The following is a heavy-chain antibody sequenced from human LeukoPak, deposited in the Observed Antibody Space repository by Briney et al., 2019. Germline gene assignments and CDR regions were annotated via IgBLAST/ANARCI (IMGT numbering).Heavy chain of an antibody. J-gene: IGHJ4*02. V-gene: IGHV4-34*01. D-gene: IGHD3-16*02. CDR3: ARARRVYDYVWGSYRSFSSYFDY. CDR2: INHSGST. Sequence: SETLSLTCAVYGRSFSGYYWSWIRQPPGKGLEWIGEINHSGSTNYNPSLKSRVTTSVDTSKNQFSLKLSSVTAADTAVDYCARARRVYDYVWGSYRSFSSYFDYWGQGTLVTVSS. CDR1: GRSFSGYY.